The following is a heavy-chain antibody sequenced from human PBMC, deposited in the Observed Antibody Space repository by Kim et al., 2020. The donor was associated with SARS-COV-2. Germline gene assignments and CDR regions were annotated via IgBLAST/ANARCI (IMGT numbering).Heavy chain of an antibody. CDR3: ARLDGNGLDV. J-gene: IGHJ6*02. D-gene: IGHD3-3*01. Sequence: YIDYADSARGRFTISRDNAKDSLSLQMNSLRAEDTGVCYCARLDGNGLDVWGQGTTVIVSS. CDR2: YI. V-gene: IGHV3-21*01.